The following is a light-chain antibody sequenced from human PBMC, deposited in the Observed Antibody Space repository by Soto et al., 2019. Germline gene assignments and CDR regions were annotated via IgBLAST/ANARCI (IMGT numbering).Light chain of an antibody. V-gene: IGLV2-14*01. CDR2: EVS. CDR1: SSDVGKYDY. Sequence: QSVLTQRPSASCSPVQSVAVSGTGTSSDVGKYDYVSWYQLHPGKAPKLMVYEVSNRPSGVSNRFSGSKSGNTASLTISGLQAEDEADYYCSSYTSSTAYVFGTGTKVTVL. J-gene: IGLJ1*01. CDR3: SSYTSSTAYV.